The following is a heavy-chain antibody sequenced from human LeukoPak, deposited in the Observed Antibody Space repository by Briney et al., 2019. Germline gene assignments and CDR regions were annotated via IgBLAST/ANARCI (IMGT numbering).Heavy chain of an antibody. Sequence: ASVKVSCKASGYTFTSYGISWVRQSPGQGLEWMGWISAYNGNPNYAQKPQGRVTMTTDTSTSTAYMELRSLRSDDTAVYYCARDMVMDYYDSSGSDYWGQGTLVTVSS. D-gene: IGHD3-22*01. CDR1: GYTFTSYG. V-gene: IGHV1-18*01. CDR2: ISAYNGNP. CDR3: ARDMVMDYYDSSGSDY. J-gene: IGHJ4*02.